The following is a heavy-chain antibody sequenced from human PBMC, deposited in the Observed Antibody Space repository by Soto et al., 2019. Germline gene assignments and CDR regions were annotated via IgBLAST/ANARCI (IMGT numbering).Heavy chain of an antibody. CDR2: IYYSGST. CDR3: ARGLVGATRFDY. V-gene: IGHV4-59*01. D-gene: IGHD1-26*01. Sequence: SETLSLTCTVSGGSISSYYWSCIRQPPGKGLEWIGYIYYSGSTNYNPSLKSRVTISVDTSKNQFSLKLSSVTAADTAVYYCARGLVGATRFDYWGQGTLVTVSS. CDR1: GGSISSYY. J-gene: IGHJ4*02.